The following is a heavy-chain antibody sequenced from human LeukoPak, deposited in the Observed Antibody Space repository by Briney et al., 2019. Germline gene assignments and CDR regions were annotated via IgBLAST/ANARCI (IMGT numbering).Heavy chain of an antibody. V-gene: IGHV5-10-1*01. CDR1: GSSFTSYW. Sequence: GESLKISCKGSGSSFTSYWISWVRQMPGKGLEWMGRIDPSDSYTNYSPSFQGHVTISADKSISTAYLQWSSLKASDTAMYYCARHKDYYGSPYYFDYWGQGTLVTVSS. J-gene: IGHJ4*02. CDR3: ARHKDYYGSPYYFDY. D-gene: IGHD3-10*01. CDR2: IDPSDSYT.